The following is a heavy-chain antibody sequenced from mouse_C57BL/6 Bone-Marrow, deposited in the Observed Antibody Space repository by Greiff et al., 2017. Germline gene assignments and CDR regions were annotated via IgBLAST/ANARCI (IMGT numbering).Heavy chain of an antibody. CDR1: GFTFSSYG. J-gene: IGHJ4*01. CDR3: ARRDYSNCEGAMDY. V-gene: IGHV5-6*01. Sequence: EVQRVESGGDLVKPGGSLKLSCAASGFTFSSYGMSWVRPPPDKRLEWVATISSGGRYTYYPASVKGRCTISSYNAKNTLYLEMSSLKSEDTAMYYCARRDYSNCEGAMDYWGQGTSVTVSS. CDR2: ISSGGRYT. D-gene: IGHD2-5*01.